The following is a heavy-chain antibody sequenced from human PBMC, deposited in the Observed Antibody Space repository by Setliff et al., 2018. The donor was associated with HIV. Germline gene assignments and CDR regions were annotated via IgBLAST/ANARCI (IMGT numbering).Heavy chain of an antibody. D-gene: IGHD3-22*01. CDR1: GYSISSGYY. CDR3: ARDPHYFDRSGYYSYFYFDY. V-gene: IGHV4-38-2*02. J-gene: IGHJ4*02. CDR2: IYHSGST. Sequence: PSETLSLTCAVFGYSISSGYYWGWIRQPPGKGLEWLGNIYHSGSTYYHPSLQSRVTISLDMSKDQFSLKVKSVTAADTAIYYCARDPHYFDRSGYYSYFYFDYWGQGMLVTVSS.